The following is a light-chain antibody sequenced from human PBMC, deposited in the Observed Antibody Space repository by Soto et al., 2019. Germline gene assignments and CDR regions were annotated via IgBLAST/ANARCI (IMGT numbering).Light chain of an antibody. V-gene: IGKV1-33*01. CDR2: DAS. CDR3: QQYDNLPIT. Sequence: DIQMTQSPSSLSASVGDRVTITCQASQDISNYLYWYQQKPGKAPKLLIYDASNLERGVPSRFSGSGSGTDFTFTISSLKPEDIATYYCQQYDNLPITFGHGTRLEIK. J-gene: IGKJ5*01. CDR1: QDISNY.